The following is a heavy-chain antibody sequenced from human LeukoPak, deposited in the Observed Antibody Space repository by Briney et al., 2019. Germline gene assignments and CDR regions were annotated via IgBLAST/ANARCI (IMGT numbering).Heavy chain of an antibody. CDR3: ARDGGSWPFDQ. D-gene: IGHD6-13*01. CDR1: GYTFSTYA. V-gene: IGHV7-4-1*02. CDR2: INTNTGNP. Sequence: ASVTVSFTASGYTFSTYAMNWVRQAPGQGLEWMGWINTNTGNPTYAQGFIGRFVFSLDTSVSTAYLQISSLKAEDTAVYYCARDGGSWPFDQWGQGTLVTVSS. J-gene: IGHJ4*02.